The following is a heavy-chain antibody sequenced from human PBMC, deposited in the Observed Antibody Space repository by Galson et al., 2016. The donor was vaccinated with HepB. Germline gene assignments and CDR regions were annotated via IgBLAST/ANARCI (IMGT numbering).Heavy chain of an antibody. V-gene: IGHV1-2*02. Sequence: SVKVSCKASGYTFTDHYVHWLRQAPGQGLEWMGWINPYSGSTHYAQKFQGRVTMTRDTSISTAYLELFSLRSDDTAVYYCGRDSVAGPGTFFAYWGQGILVTVSS. CDR1: GYTFTDHY. CDR2: INPYSGST. CDR3: GRDSVAGPGTFFAY. D-gene: IGHD6-13*01. J-gene: IGHJ4*02.